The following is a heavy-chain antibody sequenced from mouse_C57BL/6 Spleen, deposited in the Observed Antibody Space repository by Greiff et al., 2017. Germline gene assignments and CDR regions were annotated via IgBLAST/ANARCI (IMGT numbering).Heavy chain of an antibody. CDR3: ARGNYYGHFDY. Sequence: EVKVVESGPGMVKPSQSLSLTCTVTGYSITSGYDWHWIRHFPGNKLEWMGYISYSGSTNYNPSLKSRISITHDTSKNHFFLKLNSVTTEDTATYYCARGNYYGHFDYWGQGTTLTVSS. CDR2: ISYSGST. CDR1: GYSITSGYD. D-gene: IGHD1-1*01. V-gene: IGHV3-1*01. J-gene: IGHJ2*01.